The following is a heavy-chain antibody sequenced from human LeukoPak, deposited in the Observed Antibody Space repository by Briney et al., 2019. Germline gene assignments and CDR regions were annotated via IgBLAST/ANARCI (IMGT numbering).Heavy chain of an antibody. V-gene: IGHV3-48*03. CDR2: ISSSADTI. CDR3: TIERGPY. J-gene: IGHJ4*02. Sequence: PGGSLRHSCAASGFIFSSDEMTWVRQAPGKGLESVSFISSSADTILYADSVKGRFTISRDNGKNALYLQMNSLRAEDTAVYYCTIERGPYWGQGPLDTVSS. CDR1: GFIFSSDE.